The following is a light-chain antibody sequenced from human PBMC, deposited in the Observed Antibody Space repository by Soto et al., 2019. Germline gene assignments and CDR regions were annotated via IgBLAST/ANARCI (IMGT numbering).Light chain of an antibody. CDR3: QQYTTYPYT. CDR2: DAS. J-gene: IGKJ2*01. CDR1: QSVTNW. Sequence: DIQMTQSPSTLSASVGDRVTIXCRASQSVTNWLAWYQQKPGKAPNLLIYDASRLQSGIPSRFSGSGSGTEFTLTISSLQPDDFATYYCQQYTTYPYTFGQGTKLEIK. V-gene: IGKV1-5*01.